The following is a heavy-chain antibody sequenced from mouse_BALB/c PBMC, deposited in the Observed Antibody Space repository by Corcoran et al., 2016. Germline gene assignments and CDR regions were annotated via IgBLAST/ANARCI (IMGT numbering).Heavy chain of an antibody. V-gene: IGHV1-18*01. CDR3: ARWGITTCDY. J-gene: IGHJ2*01. D-gene: IGHD1-1*01. CDR2: INPKSGGT. CDR1: GYTFTDYN. Sequence: EVLLQQSGPELVKPGASVKIPCKASGYTFTDYNMDWVKQSHGKSLEWIGDINPKSGGTIYNQTFKGKAILTVEKSSSTAYMELRSLTSEDTAVYYCARWGITTCDYWGQGTTLTVSS.